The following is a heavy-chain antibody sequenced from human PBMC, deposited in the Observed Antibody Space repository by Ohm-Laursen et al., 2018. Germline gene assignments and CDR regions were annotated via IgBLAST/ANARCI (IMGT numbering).Heavy chain of an antibody. J-gene: IGHJ4*02. D-gene: IGHD6-19*01. Sequence: ASVKVSCKVSGYTFTNYYMHWVQQAPGQGLEWMGIINTGGGSTSHAQKFQGRLTMTRDTSTSTVYMELSSLRSEDTTVYYCARDQAGHAFDYWGQGTLVTVSS. CDR1: GYTFTNYY. CDR2: INTGGGST. CDR3: ARDQAGHAFDY. V-gene: IGHV1-46*01.